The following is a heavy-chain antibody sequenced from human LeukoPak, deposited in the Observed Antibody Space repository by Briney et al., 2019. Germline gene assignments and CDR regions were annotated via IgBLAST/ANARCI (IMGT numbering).Heavy chain of an antibody. Sequence: SETLSLTCTVSGGSISSSNYYWGWIRQPPGKGLEWIGSIYYRGSTYYNPPLKSRVTISVDTSKNQFSLKLSSVTAADTAVYYCARRGDSYAVFDYWGQGTLVTVSS. CDR2: IYYRGST. CDR1: GGSISSSNYY. J-gene: IGHJ4*02. V-gene: IGHV4-39*01. D-gene: IGHD5-18*01. CDR3: ARRGDSYAVFDY.